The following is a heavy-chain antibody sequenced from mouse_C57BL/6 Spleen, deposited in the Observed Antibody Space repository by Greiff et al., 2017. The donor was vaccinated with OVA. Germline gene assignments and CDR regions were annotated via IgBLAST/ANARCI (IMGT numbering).Heavy chain of an antibody. CDR1: GYTFTDYY. CDR3: ARERVRKTGTLDD. Sequence: QVQLQQSGAELVKPGASVKISCKASGYTFTDYYINWVKQRPGQGLEWIGKIGPGSGSTYYNEKFKGKATLTADKSSSTAYMQLSSLTSEDSAVYCGARERVRKTGTLDDWGQGTTLTVSS. D-gene: IGHD4-1*01. J-gene: IGHJ2*01. V-gene: IGHV1-77*01. CDR2: IGPGSGST.